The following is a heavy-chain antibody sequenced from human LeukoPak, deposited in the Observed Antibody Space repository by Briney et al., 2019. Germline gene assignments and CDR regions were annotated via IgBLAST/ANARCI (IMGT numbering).Heavy chain of an antibody. CDR3: ARDTPTGSGYYFPSVVDY. CDR1: GFTFSSYA. V-gene: IGHV3-48*01. Sequence: GGSLRLSCAVSGFTFSSYAMNWVRQAPGKGLEWISYISRSSDIIYYGDSVKGRFTISRDNAKNSLYLQMNSLRAEDTAVYYCARDTPTGSGYYFPSVVDYWGQGTLVTVSS. CDR2: ISRSSDII. D-gene: IGHD3-22*01. J-gene: IGHJ4*02.